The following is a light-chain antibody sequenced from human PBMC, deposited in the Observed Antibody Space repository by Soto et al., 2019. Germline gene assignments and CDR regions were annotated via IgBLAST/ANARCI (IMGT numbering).Light chain of an antibody. Sequence: QSALTQPASVSGSPGQSITISCTGTSSDIGNYNYVSWYQQHPGKAPKLMIYDVSNRPSGVSDRFSGSKSGHTASLTISGLQAEDEADYYCSSYTTSNTVVFGGGTKVTVL. V-gene: IGLV2-14*03. CDR2: DVS. CDR3: SSYTTSNTVV. J-gene: IGLJ2*01. CDR1: SSDIGNYNY.